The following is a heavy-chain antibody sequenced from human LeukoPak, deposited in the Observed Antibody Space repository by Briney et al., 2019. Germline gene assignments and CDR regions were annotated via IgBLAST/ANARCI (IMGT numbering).Heavy chain of an antibody. CDR1: GFTFNSYW. CDR3: ARVGAGPFDY. Sequence: GGSLRLSCVVSGFTFNSYWMSWVRQAPGKGLEWVANIKQDGSEKHYVDSVKGRFTISRDSAKNSLYLQMNSLRAEDTAVYYCARVGAGPFDYWGQGTLFTVSS. CDR2: IKQDGSEK. D-gene: IGHD1-1*01. J-gene: IGHJ4*02. V-gene: IGHV3-7*01.